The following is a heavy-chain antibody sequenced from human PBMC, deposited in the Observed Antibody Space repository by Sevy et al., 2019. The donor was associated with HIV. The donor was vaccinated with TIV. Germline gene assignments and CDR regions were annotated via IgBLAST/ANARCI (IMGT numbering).Heavy chain of an antibody. J-gene: IGHJ3*01. CDR1: GFTFSSYW. Sequence: GGSLRLSCAASGFTFSSYWMSWVRQAPGKGLEWVANIKQDGSEKYCVDSVKGRFTISRDNTKNSLYLQMNSLRAEDTAVYYCATDSGYDDGFDVWGQGTMVTVSS. CDR2: IKQDGSEK. CDR3: ATDSGYDDGFDV. V-gene: IGHV3-7*01. D-gene: IGHD5-12*01.